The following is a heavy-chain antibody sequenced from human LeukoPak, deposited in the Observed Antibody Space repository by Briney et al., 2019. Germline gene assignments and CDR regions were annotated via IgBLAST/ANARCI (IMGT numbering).Heavy chain of an antibody. CDR3: ARANFDSRAYTYYFDC. V-gene: IGHV3-48*03. Sequence: GGSLRLSCAASGFTFSTYEMNWVRQAPGKGLEWVSYITSSGSTIYYADSVKGRSTISRDNAKNSLYLQMNSLRAEDTAIYYCARANFDSRAYTYYFDCWGQGTLVTVSS. D-gene: IGHD3-22*01. CDR1: GFTFSTYE. CDR2: ITSSGSTI. J-gene: IGHJ4*02.